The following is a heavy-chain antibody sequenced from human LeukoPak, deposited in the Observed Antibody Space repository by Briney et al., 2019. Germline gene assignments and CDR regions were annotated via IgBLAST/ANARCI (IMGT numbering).Heavy chain of an antibody. CDR3: ARRKFLGWFDP. V-gene: IGHV1-8*03. CDR2: LNPNSGNA. J-gene: IGHJ5*02. Sequence: GASVKVSCKASGYIFTTYDIGWVRQATGQGLEWMGWLNPNSGNAGYAQQFQGRVTISRNTSISTAYMELSSLRSDDTAIYYCARRKFLGWFDPRGQGTLVTVSS. D-gene: IGHD7-27*01. CDR1: GYIFTTYD.